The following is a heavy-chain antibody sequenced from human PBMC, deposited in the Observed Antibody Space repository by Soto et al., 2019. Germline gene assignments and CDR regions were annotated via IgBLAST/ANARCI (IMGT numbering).Heavy chain of an antibody. CDR2: MNPNSGNT. D-gene: IGHD1-26*01. CDR3: ARGGLKEPNYYYYYMDV. CDR1: GYTFTSYD. V-gene: IGHV1-8*01. J-gene: IGHJ6*03. Sequence: ASVKVSCKASGYTFTSYDINWVRQATGQGLEWMGWMNPNSGNTGYAQKFQGRVTMTRNTSISTAYMELSSLRSEDTAVYYCARGGLKEPNYYYYYMDVWGKGTTVTVSS.